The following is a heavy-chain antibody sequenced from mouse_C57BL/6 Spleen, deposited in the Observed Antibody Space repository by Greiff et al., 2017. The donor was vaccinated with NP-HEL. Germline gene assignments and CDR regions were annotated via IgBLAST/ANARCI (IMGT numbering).Heavy chain of an antibody. V-gene: IGHV1-50*01. CDR2: IDPSDSYT. Sequence: QVHVKQPGAELVKPGASVKLSCKASGYTFTSYWMQWVKQRPGQGLEWIGEIDPSDSYTNYNQKFKGKATLTVDTSSSTAYMQLSSLTSEDSAVYYCARPDLLDYWGQGTTLTVSS. J-gene: IGHJ2*01. CDR3: ARPDLLDY. CDR1: GYTFTSYW.